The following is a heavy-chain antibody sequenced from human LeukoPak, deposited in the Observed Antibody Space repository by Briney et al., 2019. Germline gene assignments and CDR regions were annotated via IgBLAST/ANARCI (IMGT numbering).Heavy chain of an antibody. CDR3: ARPRHSGYDFGFDY. V-gene: IGHV4-39*01. Sequence: KPSETLSLTCTVSGGSISSISYYWGWIRQPPGKGLEWIGSIYYSGSTYYNPSLKSRVTISVDTSKNQFSLKLSSVTAADTAVYYCARPRHSGYDFGFDYWGQGTLVTVSS. D-gene: IGHD5-12*01. J-gene: IGHJ4*02. CDR2: IYYSGST. CDR1: GGSISSISYY.